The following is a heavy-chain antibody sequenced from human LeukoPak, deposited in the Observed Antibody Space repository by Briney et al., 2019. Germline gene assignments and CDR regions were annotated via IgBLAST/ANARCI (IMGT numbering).Heavy chain of an antibody. CDR1: GGTFSSYA. CDR3: ARKAYCSGGNCYLDY. D-gene: IGHD2-15*01. Sequence: ASVKVSCKASGGTFSSYAISWVRQAPGQGLEWMGGIIPIFGTANYAQKFQGRVTITADESTSTAYMELSSLRSEDTAVYYCARKAYCSGGNCYLDYWGQGTLVTVSS. J-gene: IGHJ4*02. CDR2: IIPIFGTA. V-gene: IGHV1-69*13.